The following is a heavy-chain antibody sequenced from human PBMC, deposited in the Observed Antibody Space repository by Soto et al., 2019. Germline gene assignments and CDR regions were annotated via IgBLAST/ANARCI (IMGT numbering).Heavy chain of an antibody. Sequence: QVQLVESGGGVVQPGRSLRLSCAASGFTFSSYGMHWVRQAPGKGLEWVAVISYDGSNKYYADSVKGRFTISRDNSKNPLYLQMNSLRAEDTAVYYCAKDMTYYDILRGCYGMDVWGQGTTVTVSS. CDR3: AKDMTYYDILRGCYGMDV. CDR2: ISYDGSNK. CDR1: GFTFSSYG. V-gene: IGHV3-30*18. D-gene: IGHD3-9*01. J-gene: IGHJ6*02.